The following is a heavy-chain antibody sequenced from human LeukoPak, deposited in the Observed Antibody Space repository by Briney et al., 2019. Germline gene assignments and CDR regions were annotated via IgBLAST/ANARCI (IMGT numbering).Heavy chain of an antibody. CDR3: ARVYYSSSYDYWYFDL. Sequence: PSETLSLTCTVSGGSIRNYCWSWIRQPPGKGLEWIGYIYYSGSTNYNPSLKSRVTISVDTSKNQFSLKLRSVTAADTAVYYCARVYYSSSYDYWYFDLWGRGTLVTVSS. CDR1: GGSIRNYC. D-gene: IGHD6-13*01. J-gene: IGHJ2*01. V-gene: IGHV4-59*01. CDR2: IYYSGST.